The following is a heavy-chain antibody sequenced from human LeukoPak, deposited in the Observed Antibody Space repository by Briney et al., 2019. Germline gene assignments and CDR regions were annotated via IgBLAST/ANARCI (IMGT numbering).Heavy chain of an antibody. CDR2: ITAYNGNT. J-gene: IGHJ4*02. CDR1: IQTFTIFG. D-gene: IGHD3-22*01. CDR3: ARVSSDSSGSWSVDY. Sequence: SVRVPCDFWIQTFTIFGLSGAPGSRERGCECRRFITAYNGNTNYAQKLQGSVTMTTDTSTSTAYMELRSLRSDDTAVYYCARVSSDSSGSWSVDYWGQGTLVTVSS. V-gene: IGHV1-18*01.